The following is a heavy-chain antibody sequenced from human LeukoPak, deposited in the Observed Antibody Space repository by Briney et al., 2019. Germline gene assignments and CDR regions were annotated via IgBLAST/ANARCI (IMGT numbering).Heavy chain of an antibody. D-gene: IGHD1-14*01. CDR3: ARDHRFSFDY. Sequence: GGSLRLSCAASGFTFSHYSMNWVRQAPGKGLAWVSYINIASSAAYYADSVKGRFTISRDIAKNSLFLQMNSLRDEDTAVYYCARDHRFSFDYWGRGTLVTVSS. V-gene: IGHV3-48*02. CDR2: INIASSAA. CDR1: GFTFSHYS. J-gene: IGHJ4*02.